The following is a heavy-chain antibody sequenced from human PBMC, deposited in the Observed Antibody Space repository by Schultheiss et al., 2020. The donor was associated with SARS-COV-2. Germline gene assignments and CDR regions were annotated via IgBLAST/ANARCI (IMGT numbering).Heavy chain of an antibody. Sequence: SQTLSLTCTVSGGSISSGGYYWSWIRQPPGKGLEWIGYIYYSGSTYYNPSLKSRVTISVDTSKNQFSLKLSSVTAADTAVYYCARASRAAAGFDPWGQGTLVTVSS. J-gene: IGHJ5*02. CDR2: IYYSGST. CDR3: ARASRAAAGFDP. D-gene: IGHD6-13*01. CDR1: GGSISSGGYY. V-gene: IGHV4-61*08.